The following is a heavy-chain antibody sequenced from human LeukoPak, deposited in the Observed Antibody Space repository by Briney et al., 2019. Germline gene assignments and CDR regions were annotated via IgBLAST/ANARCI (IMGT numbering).Heavy chain of an antibody. CDR2: ISWNSGSI. J-gene: IGHJ5*02. CDR3: AKGRDKYQLLSKNWFDP. Sequence: GGSLRLSCAASGFTFDDYAMHWVRQAPGKGLEWVSGISWNSGSIGYADSVKGRFTISRDNAKNSLYLQMNSLRAEDTALYYCAKGRDKYQLLSKNWFDPWGQGTLVTVSS. CDR1: GFTFDDYA. D-gene: IGHD2-2*01. V-gene: IGHV3-9*01.